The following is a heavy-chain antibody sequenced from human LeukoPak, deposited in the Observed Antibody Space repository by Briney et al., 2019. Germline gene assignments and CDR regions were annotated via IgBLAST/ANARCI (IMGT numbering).Heavy chain of an antibody. Sequence: GGSLRLSCAASGFTFSSYWMSWVRQAPGKGLEWVANIKQDGSEKYYVDSVKGRFTISRDNAKNSLYLQMNSLRAEDTAVYYCARGGTYYYDKSGINWFDPWGQGTLVTVSS. D-gene: IGHD3-22*01. CDR3: ARGGTYYYDKSGINWFDP. J-gene: IGHJ5*02. CDR1: GFTFSSYW. V-gene: IGHV3-7*03. CDR2: IKQDGSEK.